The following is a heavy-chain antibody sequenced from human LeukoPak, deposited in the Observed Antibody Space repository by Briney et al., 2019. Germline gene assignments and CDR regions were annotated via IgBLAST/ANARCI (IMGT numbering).Heavy chain of an antibody. CDR2: INHSGST. D-gene: IGHD1-26*01. CDR3: ARVRKYSGSYYYFDY. Sequence: SETLSLTCAVYGGSFSGYYWSWIRQPPGKGLEWFGEINHSGSTNYNPSLKSRVTISVDTSKNQFSLKLSSVTAADTAVYYCARVRKYSGSYYYFDYWGQGTLVTVSS. CDR1: GGSFSGYY. J-gene: IGHJ4*02. V-gene: IGHV4-34*01.